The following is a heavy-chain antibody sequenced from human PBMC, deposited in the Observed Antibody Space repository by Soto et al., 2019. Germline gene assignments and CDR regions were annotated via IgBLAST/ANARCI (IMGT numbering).Heavy chain of an antibody. D-gene: IGHD2-15*01. Sequence: GESLKISCKGSGYRFTSYWIGWVRQMPGKGLEWMGTIDPTDSYTNYSPSFQGHVTISADKSLSTAYLQWDSLKASDTATYYCARGGPQVVHNWVDPWGQGTLITVSS. J-gene: IGHJ5*02. V-gene: IGHV5-10-1*01. CDR1: GYRFTSYW. CDR3: ARGGPQVVHNWVDP. CDR2: IDPTDSYT.